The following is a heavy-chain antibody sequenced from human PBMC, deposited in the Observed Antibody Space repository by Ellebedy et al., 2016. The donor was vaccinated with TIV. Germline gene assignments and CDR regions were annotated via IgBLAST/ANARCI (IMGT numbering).Heavy chain of an antibody. CDR2: TYYRSKWYN. D-gene: IGHD3-10*01. CDR3: ARFTNGLYYYGSGGFDP. V-gene: IGHV6-1*01. J-gene: IGHJ5*02. Sequence: NWVRQATGQGLEWLGRTYYRSKWYNDYAVSVKSRITINPDTSKNQFSLQLNSVTPEDTAVYYCARFTNGLYYYGSGGFDPWGQGTLVTVSS.